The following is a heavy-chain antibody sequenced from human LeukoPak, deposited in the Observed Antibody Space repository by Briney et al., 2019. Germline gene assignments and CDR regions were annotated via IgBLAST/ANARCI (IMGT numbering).Heavy chain of an antibody. CDR1: GFTFNNYV. D-gene: IGHD6-13*01. V-gene: IGHV3-30-3*01. Sequence: QPGGSLRLSCAASGFTFNNYVMHWVRQAPGKGLEWVAVISYDGSNTYYAASVRGRFTLPRDSSKNTMYLQMNSLRAEDTAVYYCASGRQLGYWGQGTLVTVSS. CDR2: ISYDGSNT. J-gene: IGHJ4*02. CDR3: ASGRQLGY.